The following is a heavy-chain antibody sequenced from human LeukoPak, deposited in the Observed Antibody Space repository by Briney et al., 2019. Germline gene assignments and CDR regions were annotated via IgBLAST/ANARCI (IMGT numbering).Heavy chain of an antibody. CDR2: IYSGGST. V-gene: IGHV3-53*01. CDR1: GFTVSSNY. CDR3: ARVWLELVGATTFFDY. D-gene: IGHD1-26*01. J-gene: IGHJ4*02. Sequence: GGSLRLSCAASGFTVSSNYMSWVRQAPGKGLEWVSVIYSGGSTYNADSVKGRFTISRDNSKNTVYLQMNSLRVEDTAVYYCARVWLELVGATTFFDYWGQGTLVTVSS.